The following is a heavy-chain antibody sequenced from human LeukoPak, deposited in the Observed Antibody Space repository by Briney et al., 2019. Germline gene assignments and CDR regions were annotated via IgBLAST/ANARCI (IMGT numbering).Heavy chain of an antibody. CDR1: GFTFSNAW. J-gene: IGHJ5*02. V-gene: IGHV3-15*01. Sequence: SGGSLRLSCVASGFTFSNAWMSWVRQAPGKGLEWVGRIKSKTDGGTTDYAAPVKGRFTISRDDSKNTLYLQMNSLKTEDTAVYYCTTDEYRSGGSCYWFDPWGQGTLVTVSS. D-gene: IGHD2-15*01. CDR2: IKSKTDGGTT. CDR3: TTDEYRSGGSCYWFDP.